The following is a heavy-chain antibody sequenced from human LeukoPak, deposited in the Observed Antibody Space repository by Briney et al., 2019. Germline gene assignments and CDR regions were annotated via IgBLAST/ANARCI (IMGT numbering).Heavy chain of an antibody. CDR1: GGSISSGSYY. V-gene: IGHV4-39*07. J-gene: IGHJ4*02. CDR3: ARVGSGSYFDY. D-gene: IGHD1-26*01. Sequence: SQTLSLTCTVSGGSISSGSYYWSWIRQPPGKGLEWIGSIYHSGSTYYNPSLKSRVTISVDTPKNQFSLKLSSVTAADTAVYYCARVGSGSYFDYWGQGTLVTVSS. CDR2: IYHSGST.